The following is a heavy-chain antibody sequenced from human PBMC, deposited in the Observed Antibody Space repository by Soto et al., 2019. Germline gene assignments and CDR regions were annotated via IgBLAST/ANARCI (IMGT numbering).Heavy chain of an antibody. J-gene: IGHJ6*02. D-gene: IGHD3-3*01. CDR3: ARGQYYDFWSGPASKYGMDV. CDR1: GYTFSDYY. CDR2: INPNSGGT. Sequence: ASVKVSCKASGYTFSDYYIHWVRQAPGQGLEWMGWINPNSGGTKYAQKFQGRVTMTRNTSISTAYMELSSLRSEDTAVYYCARGQYYDFWSGPASKYGMDVWGQGTTVTVSS. V-gene: IGHV1-2*02.